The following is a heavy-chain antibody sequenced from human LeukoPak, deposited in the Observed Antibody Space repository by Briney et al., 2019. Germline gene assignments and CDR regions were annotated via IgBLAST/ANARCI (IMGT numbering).Heavy chain of an antibody. Sequence: GESLKISCQGSGDSLSNYWIAWVRHMPGKGLKWMGIIHPGDSDTRYSPSFEGQVTLSVDKSINTVYLQWSNLKASDTAIYCCARQRDSSGAYPELDPWGQGTLVTVSS. V-gene: IGHV5-51*01. CDR3: ARQRDSSGAYPELDP. CDR1: GDSLSNYW. D-gene: IGHD3-22*01. CDR2: IHPGDSDT. J-gene: IGHJ5*02.